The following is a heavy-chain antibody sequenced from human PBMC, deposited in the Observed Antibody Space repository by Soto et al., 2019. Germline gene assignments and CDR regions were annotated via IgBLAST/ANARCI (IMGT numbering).Heavy chain of an antibody. Sequence: WTWIRQPPGKGLEWIGYISNSGNSKYNRSLKSRVTMSLDTPKNQVSLQLRSVTAADTAFYYCARDLGYCFGESCFGHAFDMWGQGTMVTVSS. V-gene: IGHV4-59*01. CDR2: ISNSGNS. CDR3: ARDLGYCFGESCFGHAFDM. D-gene: IGHD2-15*01. J-gene: IGHJ3*02.